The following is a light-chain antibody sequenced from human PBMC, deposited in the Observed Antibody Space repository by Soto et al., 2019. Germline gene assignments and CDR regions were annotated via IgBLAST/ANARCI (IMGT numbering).Light chain of an antibody. J-gene: IGKJ1*01. CDR2: GAS. CDR1: QSVDIN. CDR3: QQYRSWPRT. V-gene: IGKV3-15*01. Sequence: EKVLTQSPATLSVSPGERVTLSCRASQSVDINLAWYQQKPGQAPRLLIYGASTRATDMSGTFSGRGSGTEFTLTISNVRPEDFAVYYCQQYRSWPRTFGQGTKVEIK.